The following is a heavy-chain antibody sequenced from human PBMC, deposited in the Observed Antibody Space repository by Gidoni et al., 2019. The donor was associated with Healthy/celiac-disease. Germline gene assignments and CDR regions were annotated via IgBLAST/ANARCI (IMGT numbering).Heavy chain of an antibody. CDR3: ARMVLLWFGAFDP. V-gene: IGHV3-66*01. D-gene: IGHD3-10*01. CDR1: GFTVSSNY. CDR2: IYSGGST. Sequence: EVPLVESGGGLVQPVGSLRLSCAASGFTVSSNYMSWVRQAPGKGLEWVSVIYSGGSTYYADSVKGRFTISRDNSKNTLYLQMNSLRAEDTAVYYCARMVLLWFGAFDPWGQGTLVTVSS. J-gene: IGHJ5*02.